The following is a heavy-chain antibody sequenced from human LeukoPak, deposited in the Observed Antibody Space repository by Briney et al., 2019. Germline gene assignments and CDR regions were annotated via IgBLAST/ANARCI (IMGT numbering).Heavy chain of an antibody. J-gene: IGHJ4*02. CDR2: ISSSGSTI. CDR1: GFTFSSYE. D-gene: IGHD6-19*01. V-gene: IGHV3-48*03. CDR3: ARDRPPVVGSPSAFDY. Sequence: GGSLRLSCAASGFTFSSYEMNWVRQAPGKGLEWVSYISSSGSTIYYADSVKGRFTISRDNAKNSLYLQMNSLRAEDTAVYYCARDRPPVVGSPSAFDYWGQGTLVTVSS.